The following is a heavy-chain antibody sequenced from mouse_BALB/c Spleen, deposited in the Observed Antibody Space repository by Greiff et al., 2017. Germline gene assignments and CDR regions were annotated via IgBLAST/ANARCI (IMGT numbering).Heavy chain of an antibody. J-gene: IGHJ3*01. D-gene: IGHD2-1*01. CDR3: ARDNYGNYPWFAY. Sequence: EVKLMESGPGLVKPSQSLSLTCSVTGYSITSGYYWNWIRQFPGNKLEWMGYISYDGSNNYNPSLKNRISITRDTSKNQFFLKLNSVTTEDTATYYCARDNYGNYPWFAYWGQGTLVTVSA. CDR2: ISYDGSN. V-gene: IGHV3-6*02. CDR1: GYSITSGYY.